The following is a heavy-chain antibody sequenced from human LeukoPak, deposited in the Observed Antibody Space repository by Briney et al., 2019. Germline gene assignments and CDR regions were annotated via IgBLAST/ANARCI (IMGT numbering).Heavy chain of an antibody. J-gene: IGHJ6*03. D-gene: IGHD6-13*01. CDR3: ARAYSSSYYMDV. CDR2: IYYSGST. Sequence: SETLSLTCTVSGGSISSYHWSWIRQPPGKGLEWIGYIYYSGSTNYNPSLKSRVTISVDTSKNQFSLKLSSVTAADTAVYYCARAYSSSYYMDVWGKGTTVTVSS. V-gene: IGHV4-59*01. CDR1: GGSISSYH.